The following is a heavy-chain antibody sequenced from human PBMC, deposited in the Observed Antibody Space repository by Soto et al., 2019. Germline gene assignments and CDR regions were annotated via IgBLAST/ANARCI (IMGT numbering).Heavy chain of an antibody. D-gene: IGHD6-13*01. CDR3: ARDGIAAAGFAP. V-gene: IGHV3-33*01. Sequence: GGSLRLSCAASGFTFSSYGMHWVRQAPGKGLEWVAVIWYDGSNKYYADSVKGRFTISRDNSKNTLYLQMNSLRAEDTAVYYCARDGIAAAGFAPWGRGTLVPVSS. CDR2: IWYDGSNK. J-gene: IGHJ5*02. CDR1: GFTFSSYG.